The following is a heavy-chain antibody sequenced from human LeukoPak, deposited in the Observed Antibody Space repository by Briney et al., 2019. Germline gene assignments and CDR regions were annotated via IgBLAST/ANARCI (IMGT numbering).Heavy chain of an antibody. J-gene: IGHJ4*02. D-gene: IGHD3-22*01. CDR2: IYYSGST. CDR1: GGSISSSSYY. CDR3: ARISGEVITVDY. Sequence: SETLSLTCTVSGGSISSSSYYWVWIRQPPGKGLEWIGGIYYSGSTYYNPSLKSRVTISVDTSKNQFSLKLSSVTAADTAVYYCARISGEVITVDYWGQGTLVTVSS. V-gene: IGHV4-39*07.